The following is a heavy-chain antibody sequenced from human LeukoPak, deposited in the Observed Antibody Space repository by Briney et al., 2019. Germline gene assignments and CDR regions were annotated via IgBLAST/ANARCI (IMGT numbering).Heavy chain of an antibody. CDR1: GYTFTSYG. CDR2: IRYDGSNK. Sequence: SCKASGYTFTSYGMHWVRQAPGKGLEWVAFIRYDGSNKYYADSVKGRFTISRDNSKNTLYLQMNSLRAEDTAVYYCAKDPDSSGYYYGPYYMDVWGKGTTVTISS. V-gene: IGHV3-30*02. D-gene: IGHD3-22*01. J-gene: IGHJ6*03. CDR3: AKDPDSSGYYYGPYYMDV.